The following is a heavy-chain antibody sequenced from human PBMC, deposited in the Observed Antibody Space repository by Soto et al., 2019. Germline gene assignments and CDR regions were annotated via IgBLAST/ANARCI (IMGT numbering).Heavy chain of an antibody. V-gene: IGHV3-7*01. CDR1: GFTFSSYW. Sequence: PGGSLRLSCAASGFTFSSYWMSWVRQAPGKGLEWVANIKQDGSEKYYVDSVKGRFTISRDNAKNSLYLQMNSLRAEDTAVYYCARVGWVRFGEPNFDYWGQGTLVTVSS. CDR2: IKQDGSEK. CDR3: ARVGWVRFGEPNFDY. J-gene: IGHJ4*02. D-gene: IGHD3-10*01.